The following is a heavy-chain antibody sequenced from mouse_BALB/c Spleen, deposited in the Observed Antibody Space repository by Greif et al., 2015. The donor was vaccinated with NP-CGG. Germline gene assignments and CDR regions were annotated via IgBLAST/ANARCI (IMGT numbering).Heavy chain of an antibody. CDR2: IYPGDGDT. Sequence: VKLVESGAELVRPGSSVKISCKASGYAFSSYWMNWVKQRPGQGLEWIGQIYPGDGDTNYNGKFKGKATLTADKSSSTAYMQLRSLRSEDSAVYFCARSQGYYFDYWGQGTTLTVSS. V-gene: IGHV1-80*01. CDR1: GYAFSSYW. CDR3: ARSQGYYFDY. J-gene: IGHJ2*01.